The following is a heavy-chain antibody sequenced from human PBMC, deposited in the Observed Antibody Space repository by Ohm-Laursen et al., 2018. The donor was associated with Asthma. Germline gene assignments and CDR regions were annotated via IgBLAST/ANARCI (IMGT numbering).Heavy chain of an antibody. CDR3: AREGYYDSSGYYYDY. J-gene: IGHJ4*02. Sequence: SQTLSLTCTVSAGSISSGGYYWSWIRQPPGKGLEWIGYIYYSGSTNYNPSLKSRVTISVDRSKNQFSLKLSSVTAADTAVYYCAREGYYDSSGYYYDYWGQGTLVTVSS. V-gene: IGHV4-30-4*01. CDR2: IYYSGST. CDR1: AGSISSGGYY. D-gene: IGHD3-22*01.